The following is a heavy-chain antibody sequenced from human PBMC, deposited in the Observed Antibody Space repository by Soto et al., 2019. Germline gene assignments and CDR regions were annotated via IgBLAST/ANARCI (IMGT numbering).Heavy chain of an antibody. V-gene: IGHV4-34*01. CDR2: INHSGST. CDR1: GGSFSGYY. J-gene: IGHJ5*02. Sequence: SETLSLTCAVYGGSFSGYYWSWIRQPPGKGLEWIGEINHSGSTNYNPSLKSRVTISVDTSKNQFSLKLSSVTAADTAVYYCARVRAYSSSWYWFDHWGQGPLVTVSS. CDR3: ARVRAYSSSWYWFDH. D-gene: IGHD6-13*01.